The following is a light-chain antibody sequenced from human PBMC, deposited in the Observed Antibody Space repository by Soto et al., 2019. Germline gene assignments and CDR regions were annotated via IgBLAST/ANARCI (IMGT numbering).Light chain of an antibody. CDR2: EVN. V-gene: IGLV2-23*02. J-gene: IGLJ1*01. CDR1: SSNVGSYKL. Sequence: QSALTQPASVSGSPGQSITISCTGTSSNVGSYKLVSWYQQHPVKAPKLMIFEVNKRPSGVSNRFSGSKSGNTASLTSSGLKVEDEADYYCCSSGRSPTYVFGTGTKLTVL. CDR3: CSSGRSPTYV.